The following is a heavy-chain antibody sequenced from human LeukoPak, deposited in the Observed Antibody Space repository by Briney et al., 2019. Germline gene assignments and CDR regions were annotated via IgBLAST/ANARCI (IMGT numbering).Heavy chain of an antibody. D-gene: IGHD3-9*01. CDR3: ARDVLRYYYYYGMDV. CDR1: GYTFTSYD. V-gene: IGHV1-8*01. Sequence: ASVKVSRKASGYTFTSYDINWVRQAPGQGLEWMGWMNPNSGNTGYSQKFQGRVTMTRNTSISTAYMELSSLRSEDTAVYYCARDVLRYYYYYGMDVWGQGTTVTVSS. CDR2: MNPNSGNT. J-gene: IGHJ6*02.